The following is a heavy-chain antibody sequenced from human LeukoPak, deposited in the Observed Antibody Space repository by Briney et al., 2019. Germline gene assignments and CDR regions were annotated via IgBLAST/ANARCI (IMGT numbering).Heavy chain of an antibody. V-gene: IGHV3-23*01. D-gene: IGHD2-15*01. CDR3: AKSRYCSGGSCYRFDY. CDR1: GFTFSSYA. J-gene: IGHJ4*02. CDR2: ISGSGGST. Sequence: GALRLSCAASGFTFSSYAMSWVRQAPGKGLEWVSAISGSGGSTYYADSVKGRFTISGDNSKNTLYLQMNSLRAEDTAVYYCAKSRYCSGGSCYRFDYWGQGTLVTVSS.